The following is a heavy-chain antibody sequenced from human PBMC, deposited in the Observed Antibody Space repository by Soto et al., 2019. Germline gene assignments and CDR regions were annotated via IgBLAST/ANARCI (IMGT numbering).Heavy chain of an antibody. CDR2: IYPGDSDT. J-gene: IGHJ6*02. CDR1: GYSFTSYW. V-gene: IGHV5-51*01. CDR3: ARQIGDTAMALGGEYYDRMDV. D-gene: IGHD5-18*01. Sequence: GESLKISCKGSGYSFTSYWIGWVRQMPGKGLEWIGIIYPGDSDTRYSPSFQGQVTISADKSISTAYLQWSSLKASDTAMYYCARQIGDTAMALGGEYYDRMDVWGQGTTVTVSS.